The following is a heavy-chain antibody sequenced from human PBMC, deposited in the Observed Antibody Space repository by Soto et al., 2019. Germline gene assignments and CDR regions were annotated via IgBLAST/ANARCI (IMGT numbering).Heavy chain of an antibody. CDR3: ARLTPVMYSRSSTFFDY. CDR2: IYPGDSDT. V-gene: IGHV5-51*01. J-gene: IGHJ4*02. CDR1: GYSFTSYW. D-gene: IGHD6-13*01. Sequence: PGESLKISCKGSGYSFTSYWIGWVRQMPGKGLEWMGIIYPGDSDTRYSPSFQGQVTISADKSISTAYLQWSSLKASDTAMYYCARLTPVMYSRSSTFFDYWGQGTLVTVSS.